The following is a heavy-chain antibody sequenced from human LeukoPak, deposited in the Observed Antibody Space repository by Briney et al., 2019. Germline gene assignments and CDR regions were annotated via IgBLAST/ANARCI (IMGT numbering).Heavy chain of an antibody. CDR2: VSGSGGST. CDR3: AKDSGVWGFDT. CDR1: GFTFSSYA. Sequence: PGGSLRLSCAASGFTFSSYAMSWVRQAPGKGLEWVSGVSGSGGSTFYADSVKGRFTISRDNSKNTLYLQMNSLRAEDSAVYYCAKDSGVWGFDTWGQGTLVTVSS. J-gene: IGHJ5*02. D-gene: IGHD6-13*01. V-gene: IGHV3-23*01.